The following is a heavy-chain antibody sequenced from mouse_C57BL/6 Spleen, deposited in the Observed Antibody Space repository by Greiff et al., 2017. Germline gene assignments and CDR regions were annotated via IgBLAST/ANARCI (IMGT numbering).Heavy chain of an antibody. Sequence: QVQLKESGAELVKPGASVKLSCKASGYTFTEYTIHWVKQRSGQGLEWIGWFYPGSGSIKYNEKFKDKATLTADKSSSTVYMELSRLTSEDSAVYFCARHESYYGSSYRYFDVWGTGTTVTVSS. CDR1: GYTFTEYT. D-gene: IGHD1-1*01. CDR3: ARHESYYGSSYRYFDV. J-gene: IGHJ1*03. V-gene: IGHV1-62-2*01. CDR2: FYPGSGSI.